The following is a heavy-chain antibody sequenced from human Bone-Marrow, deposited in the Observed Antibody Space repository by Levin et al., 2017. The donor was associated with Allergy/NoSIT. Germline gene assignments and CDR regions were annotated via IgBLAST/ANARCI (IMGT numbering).Heavy chain of an antibody. J-gene: IGHJ6*02. D-gene: IGHD3-3*01. CDR3: TRRDTSGVAEGSMDV. V-gene: IGHV3-21*01. Sequence: GGSLRLSCAVSGFTFSNFSMNWVRQAPGKGLEWVSSINSNSQYIHYADSLKGRFTVSRDNAKNSLYLQLNSLSPDDTAAYYCTRRDTSGVAEGSMDVWGQGTTVTVSS. CDR2: INSNSQYI. CDR1: GFTFSNFS.